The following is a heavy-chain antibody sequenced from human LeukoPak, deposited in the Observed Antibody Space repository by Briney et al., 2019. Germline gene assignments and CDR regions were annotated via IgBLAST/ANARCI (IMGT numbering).Heavy chain of an antibody. CDR3: ARMRRRYYDFWSGYYPKLNYYMDV. V-gene: IGHV1-2*02. CDR1: GYTFTGYY. J-gene: IGHJ6*03. CDR2: INPNSGGT. Sequence: ASVKVSCKASGYTFTGYYMHWVRQPPGQGLEWMGWINPNSGGTNYAQKFQGRVTMTRDTSISTAYMELSRLRSDDTAVYYCARMRRRYYDFWSGYYPKLNYYMDVWGKGTTVTVSS. D-gene: IGHD3-3*01.